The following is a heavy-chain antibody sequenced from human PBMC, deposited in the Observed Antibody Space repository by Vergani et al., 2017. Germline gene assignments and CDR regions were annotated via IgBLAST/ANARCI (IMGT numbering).Heavy chain of an antibody. Sequence: EVQLLESGGGLVQPGGSLRLSCAASGFTFSSYAMSWVRKAPGKGLEWVSAISGSGGSTYYADSVKGRFTISRDNSKNTLYLQMNSLRAEDTAVYYCAKDRITGTTNYYYYMDVWGKGTTVTVSS. CDR1: GFTFSSYA. D-gene: IGHD1-7*01. CDR2: ISGSGGST. CDR3: AKDRITGTTNYYYYMDV. V-gene: IGHV3-23*01. J-gene: IGHJ6*03.